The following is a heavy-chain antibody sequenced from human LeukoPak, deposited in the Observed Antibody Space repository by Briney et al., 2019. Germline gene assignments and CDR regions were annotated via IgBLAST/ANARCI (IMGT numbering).Heavy chain of an antibody. J-gene: IGHJ3*02. CDR3: GRNRLGKALDI. CDR2: IGSKSGDT. Sequence: GASVKDSCKASGYTFTDYFIHWVRQVPGQGLEWMGWIGSKSGDTSYSQKFQGRVTVTRDTSISTAYMDLSRLRFDDTAVYYCGRNRLGKALDIWGQGTMVTVSS. CDR1: GYTFTDYF. V-gene: IGHV1-2*02. D-gene: IGHD7-27*01.